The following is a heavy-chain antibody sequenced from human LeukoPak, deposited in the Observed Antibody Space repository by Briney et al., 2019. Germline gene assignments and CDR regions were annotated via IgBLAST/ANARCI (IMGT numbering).Heavy chain of an antibody. CDR1: GFTFSSYS. CDR3: ARAHTEPRY. D-gene: IGHD1-14*01. V-gene: IGHV3-48*01. Sequence: GGSLRLSCAASGFTFSSYSMNWVRQAPGKGLEWVSYISSGSSTIYYADSVKGRFTISRDNAKNSLYLQMNSLRAEDTAVYYCARAHTEPRYWGQGTLVTVSS. J-gene: IGHJ4*02. CDR2: ISSGSSTI.